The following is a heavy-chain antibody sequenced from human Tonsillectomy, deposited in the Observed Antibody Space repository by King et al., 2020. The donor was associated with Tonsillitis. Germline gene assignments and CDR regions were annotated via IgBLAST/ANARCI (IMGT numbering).Heavy chain of an antibody. CDR1: GFSLSTTGVG. Sequence: ITLKESGPTLVKPTQTLTLTCTFSGFSLSTTGVGVGWIRQPPGKALEWLALIYWDEDKRYSPSLKNRLTITKDTSKNQVVRTMTNMDSVDTATYYCAHRFSSVGVTGTFFDYWGQGTLVTVSS. J-gene: IGHJ4*02. CDR3: AHRFSSVGVTGTFFDY. V-gene: IGHV2-5*02. D-gene: IGHD3-16*01. CDR2: IYWDEDK.